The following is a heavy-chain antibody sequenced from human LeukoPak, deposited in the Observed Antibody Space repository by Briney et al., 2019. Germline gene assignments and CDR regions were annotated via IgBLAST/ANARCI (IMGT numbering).Heavy chain of an antibody. J-gene: IGHJ6*04. Sequence: GGSLRLSCAASGFTFSSYAMSWVRQAPGKGLEGVSAISGSGGSTYYADSVKGRFTISRDNSKNTLYLQMNSLRAEDTAVYYCAKWGYYYYGMDVWGEGTTVTVSS. CDR2: ISGSGGST. D-gene: IGHD3-16*01. CDR1: GFTFSSYA. V-gene: IGHV3-23*01. CDR3: AKWGYYYYGMDV.